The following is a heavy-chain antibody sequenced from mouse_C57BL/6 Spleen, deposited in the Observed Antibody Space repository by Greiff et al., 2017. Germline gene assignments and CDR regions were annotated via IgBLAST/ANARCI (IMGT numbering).Heavy chain of an antibody. CDR2: IRSKSNNYAT. CDR1: GFSFNTYA. J-gene: IGHJ3*01. V-gene: IGHV10-1*01. Sequence: EVKLVESGGGLVQPKGSLKLSCAASGFSFNTYAMNWVRQAPGKGLEWVARIRSKSNNYATYYADSVKDRFTISRDDSESMLYLQMNNLKTEDTSRYYCVRPQYDYDEAWFAYWGQGTLVTVSA. D-gene: IGHD2-4*01. CDR3: VRPQYDYDEAWFAY.